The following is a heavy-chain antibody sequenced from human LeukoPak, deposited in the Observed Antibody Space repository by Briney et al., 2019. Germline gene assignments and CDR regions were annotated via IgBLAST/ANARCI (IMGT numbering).Heavy chain of an antibody. CDR3: TRDMGGTYFDY. Sequence: GGSLRLSCAACGFTISNYDMHWVRQAPGKGLEWVALISYDGSNKYYADSVKGRFTIPRDNSKNTLYLQMNSLRAEDTAVYYCTRDMGGTYFDYWGQGTLVTVSS. V-gene: IGHV3-30*03. D-gene: IGHD1-26*01. J-gene: IGHJ4*02. CDR1: GFTISNYD. CDR2: ISYDGSNK.